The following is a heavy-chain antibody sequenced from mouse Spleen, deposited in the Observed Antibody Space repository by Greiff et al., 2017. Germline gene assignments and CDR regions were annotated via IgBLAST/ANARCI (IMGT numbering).Heavy chain of an antibody. Sequence: ESGPGRVKPSQCLSLTCSVTGYSITSGYYWKWIRHGPGNKLEWTGHISYDGSNNYNPSFKNRISITRDTSKNQFFMTLNSVTTEDTATYYCARESYDGSSPGAYWGQGTALTVSS. D-gene: IGHD2-3*01. V-gene: IGHV3-6*01. CDR2: ISYDGSN. CDR3: ARESYDGSSPGAY. CDR1: GYSITSGYY. J-gene: IGHJ2*01.